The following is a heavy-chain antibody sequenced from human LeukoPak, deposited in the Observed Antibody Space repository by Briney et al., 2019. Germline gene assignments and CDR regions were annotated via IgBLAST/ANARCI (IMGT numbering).Heavy chain of an antibody. V-gene: IGHV3-21*01. CDR1: GFTFSSYS. Sequence: GGSLRLSCAASGFTFSSYSMNWVRQAPGKGLEWVSSISSSSSYIYYADSVKGRFTISRDNAKNSLYLQMNSLRAEDTAVYYCARDPRRDGYNSLLDYWGQGTLVTVSS. CDR3: ARDPRRDGYNSLLDY. J-gene: IGHJ4*02. D-gene: IGHD5-24*01. CDR2: ISSSSSYI.